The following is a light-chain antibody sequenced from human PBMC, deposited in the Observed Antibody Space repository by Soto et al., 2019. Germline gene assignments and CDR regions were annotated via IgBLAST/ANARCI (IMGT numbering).Light chain of an antibody. CDR1: QSVSSY. V-gene: IGKV3-11*01. CDR2: DAS. J-gene: IGKJ3*01. Sequence: EIVLTQSPATLSLSPGERATLSCRASQSVSSYLAWYQQKLGQAPRLLIYDASNRATGIPARFSGSGSGTDFTLTISSLEPEDFAVYYCQQRSNWPPETFGPGTKVDIK. CDR3: QQRSNWPPET.